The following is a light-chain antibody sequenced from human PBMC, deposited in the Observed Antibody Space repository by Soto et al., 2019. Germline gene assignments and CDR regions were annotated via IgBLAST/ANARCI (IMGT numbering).Light chain of an antibody. CDR3: QQYGSSPRT. V-gene: IGKV3-20*01. CDR2: GAS. Sequence: EIVLTQSPVTLSLSPGERATLSCRASQSVSSTYLAWYQQKPGQAPRLLIYGASSRATGIPDRFSGSGSGTDFTLTISRLEPEDGAVYYCQQYGSSPRTFGQGTKVEIK. J-gene: IGKJ1*01. CDR1: QSVSSTY.